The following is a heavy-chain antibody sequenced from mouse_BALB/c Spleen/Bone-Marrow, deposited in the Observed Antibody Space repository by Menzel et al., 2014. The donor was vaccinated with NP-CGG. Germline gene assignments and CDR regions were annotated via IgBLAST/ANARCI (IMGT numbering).Heavy chain of an antibody. D-gene: IGHD4-1*01. V-gene: IGHV1-4*02. CDR3: AREARTGAWFTY. CDR1: GYTFTSYT. CDR2: INPSSGYT. J-gene: IGHJ3*01. Sequence: QVQLQQSGAELARPGASVKMSCKASGYTFTSYTIQWVKQRPGQGLEWIGYINPSSGYTDYNQKFKDKTTLTADKSSNTAYMQLTSLTSEDSAVYSCAREARTGAWFTYWGQGTLVTVS.